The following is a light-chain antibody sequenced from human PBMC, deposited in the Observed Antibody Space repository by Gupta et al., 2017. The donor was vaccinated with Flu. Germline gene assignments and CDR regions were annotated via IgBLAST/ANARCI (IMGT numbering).Light chain of an antibody. Sequence: ATRAVSPRESDTLSCMANQSVHSNLAWYQQKPGQAPRPLIYGAGIRATDVPARFSGRGSGTDFTLTISSVESQDVAVYYCQQYDAWPPSTFGPGTKVEMK. CDR2: GAG. CDR3: QQYDAWPPST. J-gene: IGKJ1*01. CDR1: QSVHSN. V-gene: IGKV3-15*01.